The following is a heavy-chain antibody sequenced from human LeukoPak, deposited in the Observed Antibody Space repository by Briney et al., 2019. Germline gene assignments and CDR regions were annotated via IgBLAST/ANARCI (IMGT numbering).Heavy chain of an antibody. D-gene: IGHD5-18*01. Sequence: GASVKVSCKASGYTFTNFYIHWMRQAPGQGLEWMGIMSPSSGSTSYAQKFQGRVTMTRDKSTSTVYMELRGLRFEDTAMYYCARDLNSYGYSYDSWGQGTLVTVSS. J-gene: IGHJ4*02. CDR2: MSPSSGST. CDR1: GYTFTNFY. V-gene: IGHV1-46*01. CDR3: ARDLNSYGYSYDS.